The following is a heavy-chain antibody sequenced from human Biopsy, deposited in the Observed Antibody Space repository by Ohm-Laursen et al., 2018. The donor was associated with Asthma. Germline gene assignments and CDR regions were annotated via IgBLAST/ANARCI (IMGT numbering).Heavy chain of an antibody. CDR1: GGTFNTYV. D-gene: IGHD2-2*01. V-gene: IGHV1-69*13. CDR2: INSVFGTT. J-gene: IGHJ4*02. Sequence: SVKAACKSLGGTFNTYVIGWGRQAPGQGLEWMGGINSVFGTTTYPQKFQDRVTITADDSTSTVYMELSSLRSEDTAVYYCARKAGSCISRTCYSLDFWGQGTLVTVSS. CDR3: ARKAGSCISRTCYSLDF.